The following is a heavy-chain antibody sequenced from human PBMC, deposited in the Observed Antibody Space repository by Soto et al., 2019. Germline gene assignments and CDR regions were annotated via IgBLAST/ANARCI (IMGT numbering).Heavy chain of an antibody. CDR3: AKVGYSYGQGHFYGMDV. Sequence: QVQLVESGGGVVQPGRSLRLSCAASGFTFSSYGMHWVRQAPGKGLEWVAVISYDGSNKYYADSVKGRFTISRDNSKNTLYLQMNSLRAEDTAVYYCAKVGYSYGQGHFYGMDVWGQGTTVTVSS. J-gene: IGHJ6*02. CDR1: GFTFSSYG. CDR2: ISYDGSNK. D-gene: IGHD5-18*01. V-gene: IGHV3-30*18.